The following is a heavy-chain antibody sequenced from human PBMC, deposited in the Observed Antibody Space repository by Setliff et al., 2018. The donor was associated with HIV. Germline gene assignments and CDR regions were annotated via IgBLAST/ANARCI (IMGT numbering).Heavy chain of an antibody. CDR3: ARGSRQLTIFGVVFKTNYYFMDV. J-gene: IGHJ6*03. CDR2: IYYSGST. D-gene: IGHD3-3*01. V-gene: IGHV4-59*12. CDR1: GGSLTGYH. Sequence: SETLSLTCTVSGGSLTGYHWSWIRQSAGKGLEWIGYIYYSGSTNYNPSLKSRVTISVDTSKNQFSLTLNSVTAADTAVYYCARGSRQLTIFGVVFKTNYYFMDVWGKGTAVTVSS.